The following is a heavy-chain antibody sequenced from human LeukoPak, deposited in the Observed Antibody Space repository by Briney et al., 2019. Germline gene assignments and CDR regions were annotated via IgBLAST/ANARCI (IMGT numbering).Heavy chain of an antibody. J-gene: IGHJ4*02. CDR2: ISSSGSTI. D-gene: IGHD5-24*01. CDR1: GFTFSSYE. V-gene: IGHV3-48*03. Sequence: PGGSLRLSCAASGFTFSSYEMNWVRQAPGKGLEWVSYISSSGSTIYYADSVKGRFTISRDNAKNSLYLQMNSLIAEDTAVYFYARDVISAVATSRDYWGQGTLVTVSS. CDR3: ARDVISAVATSRDY.